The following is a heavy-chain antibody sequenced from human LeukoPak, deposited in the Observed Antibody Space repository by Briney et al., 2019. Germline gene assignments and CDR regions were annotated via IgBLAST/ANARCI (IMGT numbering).Heavy chain of an antibody. V-gene: IGHV4-59*01. CDR1: GGSISSYY. CDR3: ARALVNGTYASFDY. CDR2: IYYSGST. D-gene: IGHD1-20*01. Sequence: PSETLSLTCTVSGGSISSYYWSWIRQPPGKGLEWIGYIYYSGSTNYNPSLKSRVTISVDTSKNQFSLKLSSVTAADTAVYYCARALVNGTYASFDYWGQGTLVTVSS. J-gene: IGHJ4*02.